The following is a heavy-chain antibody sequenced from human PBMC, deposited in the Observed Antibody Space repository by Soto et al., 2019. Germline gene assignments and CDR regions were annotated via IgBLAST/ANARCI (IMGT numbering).Heavy chain of an antibody. V-gene: IGHV4-34*01. J-gene: IGHJ5*02. Sequence: QVQLQQWGAGLLKPSETLSLTCAVYGGSFSGYYWSWIRQPPGKGLEWIGEINHSGSTNYNPSLKGRVTISVDTSKNQFSLKLSSVTAADTAVYYCARGRGGRIWSGNNNWFDPWGQGTLVTVSS. D-gene: IGHD3-3*01. CDR3: ARGRGGRIWSGNNNWFDP. CDR1: GGSFSGYY. CDR2: INHSGST.